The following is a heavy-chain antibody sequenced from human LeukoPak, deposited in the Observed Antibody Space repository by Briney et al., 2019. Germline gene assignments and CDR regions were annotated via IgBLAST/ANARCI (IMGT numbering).Heavy chain of an antibody. V-gene: IGHV3-23*01. CDR1: GFTFSSYG. CDR2: ISGSGGST. J-gene: IGHJ4*02. CDR3: ALEGGGPGNFDY. D-gene: IGHD3-16*01. Sequence: GGSLGLSCAASGFTFSSYGMSWVRQAPGKGLEWVSAISGSGGSTYYADSVKGRFTISRDNSKNTLYLQMNSLRAEDTAVYYCALEGGGPGNFDYWGQGTLVTVSS.